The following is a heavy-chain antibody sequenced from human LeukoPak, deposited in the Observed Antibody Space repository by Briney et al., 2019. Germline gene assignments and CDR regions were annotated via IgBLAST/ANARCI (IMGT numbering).Heavy chain of an antibody. D-gene: IGHD6-19*01. V-gene: IGHV3-74*01. Sequence: GGSLRLSCAASGFTVSSNYMSWVRQAPGKGLEWVARINSDGSSTSYADSVKGRFTISRDNAKSTLYLQMNSLRAEDTAVYYCARSGSFLAVAGPYYYYGMDVWGQGTTVTVSS. CDR1: GFTVSSNY. CDR2: INSDGSST. J-gene: IGHJ6*02. CDR3: ARSGSFLAVAGPYYYYGMDV.